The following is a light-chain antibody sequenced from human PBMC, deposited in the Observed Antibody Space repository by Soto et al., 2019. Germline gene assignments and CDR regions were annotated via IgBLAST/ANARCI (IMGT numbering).Light chain of an antibody. Sequence: DIQMTQSPSTLAGPVDHRFTITCRASQTISSWLDWYQQKPGKAPKLLIYTAFTLKSGVPSRFSGSGSGTEFTLTISSLQPDDFATYYCQHYNSYSEAFGQGTQVDIK. V-gene: IGKV1-5*03. CDR2: TAF. J-gene: IGKJ1*01. CDR1: QTISSW. CDR3: QHYNSYSEA.